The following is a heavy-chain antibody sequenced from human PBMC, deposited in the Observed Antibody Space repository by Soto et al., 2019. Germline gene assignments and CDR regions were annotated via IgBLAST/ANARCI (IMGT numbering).Heavy chain of an antibody. CDR2: IIPISETT. J-gene: IGHJ6*02. V-gene: IGHV1-69*01. D-gene: IGHD2-2*01. Sequence: QVQLVQSGAEVKKPGSSVKVSCKASGGTFSSYAISWVRQAPGQGLEWMGGIIPISETTNYAQKFQGRVTITADESKSKAHMELSSPRSEDPPVYYCARSRGSSTSLEIYYYYYSGMDVWGQGTTVTVSS. CDR3: ARSRGSSTSLEIYYYYYSGMDV. CDR1: GGTFSSYA.